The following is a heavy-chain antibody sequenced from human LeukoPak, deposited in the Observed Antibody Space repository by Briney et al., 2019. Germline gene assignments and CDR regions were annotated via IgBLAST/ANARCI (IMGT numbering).Heavy chain of an antibody. CDR2: ISYDGSNK. D-gene: IGHD3-3*01. J-gene: IGHJ4*02. CDR3: AREGRGDYDFWSSPIDY. CDR1: GFTFSSYA. Sequence: GGSLRLSCAASGFTFSSYAMHWVRQAPGKGLEWVAVISYDGSNKYYADSVKGRFTISRDNSKNTLYLQMNSLRAEDTAVYYCAREGRGDYDFWSSPIDYWGQGTPVTVPS. V-gene: IGHV3-30-3*01.